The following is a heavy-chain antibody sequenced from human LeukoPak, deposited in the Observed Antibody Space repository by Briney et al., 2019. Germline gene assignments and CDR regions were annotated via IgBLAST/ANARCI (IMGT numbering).Heavy chain of an antibody. CDR1: GYTFTGYY. V-gene: IGHV1-2*06. CDR3: ARESSDGSGSYDY. Sequence: ASVKVPCKASGYTFTGYYIHWVRQAPGQGLEWMGRINPNSGGTNYAQKFQGRVTMTRDTSISTAYVELSRLRSDDTAVYYCARESSDGSGSYDYWGQGTLVTVSS. D-gene: IGHD3-10*01. CDR2: INPNSGGT. J-gene: IGHJ4*02.